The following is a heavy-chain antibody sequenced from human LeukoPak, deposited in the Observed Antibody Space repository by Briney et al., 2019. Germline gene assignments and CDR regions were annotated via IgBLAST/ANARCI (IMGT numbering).Heavy chain of an antibody. J-gene: IGHJ4*02. Sequence: GESLKISCEVSGYTFSIYWIGWVRQMPGKGLEWMGIIYPGDSDTKYSPSFQGQVTISADKSISTAYLQWSNLKASDTAMYYCARLPILGYYFDYWGQGTLVTVSS. V-gene: IGHV5-51*01. CDR3: ARLPILGYYFDY. CDR2: IYPGDSDT. CDR1: GYTFSIYW.